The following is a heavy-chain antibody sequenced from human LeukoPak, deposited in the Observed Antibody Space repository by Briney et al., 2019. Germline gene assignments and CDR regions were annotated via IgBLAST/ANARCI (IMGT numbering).Heavy chain of an antibody. CDR1: GFTFSSYG. J-gene: IGHJ4*02. Sequence: GGSLRLSWAAPGFTFSSYGMTWVRQAPGKGLEWVAFIRYDGSNKYYADSVKGRFTISRDNSKNTLYLQMNSLRAEDTAVYYCAKDPRYYDFWSGYHLPRYFDYWGQGTLVTVSS. CDR3: AKDPRYYDFWSGYHLPRYFDY. CDR2: IRYDGSNK. V-gene: IGHV3-30*02. D-gene: IGHD3-3*01.